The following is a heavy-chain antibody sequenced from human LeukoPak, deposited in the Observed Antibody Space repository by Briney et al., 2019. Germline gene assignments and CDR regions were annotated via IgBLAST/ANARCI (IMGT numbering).Heavy chain of an antibody. CDR2: ISAYNGNT. J-gene: IGHJ4*02. CDR1: GYTFTSYG. Sequence: GASVKVSCKASGYTFTSYGISWVRQAPGQGLEWMGWISAYNGNTNYAQKLQGRVTMTTDTSTSTAYMELSSLRSEDTAVYYCAREGGGGVGAKTHFDYWGQGTLVSVSS. D-gene: IGHD1-26*01. CDR3: AREGGGGVGAKTHFDY. V-gene: IGHV1-18*01.